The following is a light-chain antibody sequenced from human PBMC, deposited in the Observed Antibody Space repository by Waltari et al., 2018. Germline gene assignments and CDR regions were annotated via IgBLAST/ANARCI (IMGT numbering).Light chain of an antibody. J-gene: IGKJ3*01. V-gene: IGKV1-9*01. CDR3: QQLNVYPFT. CDR1: QDINTY. Sequence: DIQLTQSPSFLSASVGDRVTITCRASQDINTYSAWYHQRPGKAPKLLIYGASTLQSGVPSRFSGSGSGTDFTLTISSLQPEDFATYYCQQLNVYPFTFGPGTELDVE. CDR2: GAS.